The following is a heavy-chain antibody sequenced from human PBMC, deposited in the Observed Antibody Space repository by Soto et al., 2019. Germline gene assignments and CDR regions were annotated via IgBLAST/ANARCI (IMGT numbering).Heavy chain of an antibody. J-gene: IGHJ5*02. CDR3: AREGGPTGMDQYNWFDP. V-gene: IGHV3-48*01. CDR2: ISSSSSTI. D-gene: IGHD5-18*01. Sequence: EVQLVESGGGLVQPGGSLRLSCAASGFTFSSYSMNWVRQAPGKGLEWVSYISSSSSTIYYADSVKGRFTISRDNAKNSLYLQMNSLRAEDTAVYYCAREGGPTGMDQYNWFDPWGQGTLVTVSS. CDR1: GFTFSSYS.